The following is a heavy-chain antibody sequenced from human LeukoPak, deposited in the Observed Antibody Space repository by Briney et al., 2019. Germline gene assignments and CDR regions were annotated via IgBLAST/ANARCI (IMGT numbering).Heavy chain of an antibody. CDR1: GGSISSYY. D-gene: IGHD3-3*01. Sequence: SETLSLTCTVSGGSISSYYWSWIRQPAGKGLEWIGRIYTSGSTNYNPSLKSRVTMSVDTSKNQFSLKLSSVTAADTAVYYCASGYYGFWSGYYVDWGQGTLVTVSS. J-gene: IGHJ4*02. CDR3: ASGYYGFWSGYYVD. V-gene: IGHV4-4*07. CDR2: IYTSGST.